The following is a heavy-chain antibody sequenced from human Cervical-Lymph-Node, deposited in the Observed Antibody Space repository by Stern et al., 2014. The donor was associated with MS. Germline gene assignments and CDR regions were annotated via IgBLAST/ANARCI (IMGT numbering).Heavy chain of an antibody. D-gene: IGHD6-6*01. J-gene: IGHJ6*02. CDR2: INAGNGNT. V-gene: IGHV1-3*01. CDR1: GYTFTSYA. CDR3: ARVPARTYYYYYGMDV. Sequence: DQLVESGAEVKKPGASVKVSCKASGYTFTSYAMHWVRQAPGQRLEWMGWINAGNGNTKYSQKFQGRVTITRDTSASTAYMELSSLRSEDTAVYYCARVPARTYYYYYGMDVWGQGTTVTVSS.